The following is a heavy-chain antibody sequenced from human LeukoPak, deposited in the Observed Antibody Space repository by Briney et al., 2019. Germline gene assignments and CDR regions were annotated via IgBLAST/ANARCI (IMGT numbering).Heavy chain of an antibody. Sequence: GGTLTLTCTASGCTFTDYSMTWVRQAPGKGLEWISSISTVSTYKFYSDSVKGRFTISRDNAKNILYLQMSSLSAEDTAVYYCARDGSGFYLYYYMDVWGRGTPVTVSS. D-gene: IGHD6-25*01. CDR3: ARDGSGFYLYYYMDV. CDR1: GCTFTDYS. V-gene: IGHV3-21*01. J-gene: IGHJ6*03. CDR2: ISTVSTYK.